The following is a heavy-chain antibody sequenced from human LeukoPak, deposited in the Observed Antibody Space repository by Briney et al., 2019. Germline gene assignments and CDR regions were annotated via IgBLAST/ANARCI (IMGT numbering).Heavy chain of an antibody. Sequence: SETLSLTCTVSGGSISSGGFYWSWIRQHPGKGLEWIGYIYYTGSAYYNPSLKSRATISIDTSKSQFSLSLTSVTAADTAVYFCARDNPLGYCSSTSCYTYADYWGQGTLVTVSS. V-gene: IGHV4-31*03. J-gene: IGHJ4*02. CDR3: ARDNPLGYCSSTSCYTYADY. CDR2: IYYTGSA. CDR1: GGSISSGGFY. D-gene: IGHD2-2*02.